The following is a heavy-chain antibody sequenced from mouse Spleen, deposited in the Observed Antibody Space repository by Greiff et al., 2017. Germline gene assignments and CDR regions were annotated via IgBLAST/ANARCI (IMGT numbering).Heavy chain of an antibody. D-gene: IGHD1-1*01. V-gene: IGHV1-22*01. Sequence: DVQLQQSGPELVKPGASVKMSCKASGYTFTDYNMHWVKQSHGKSLEWIGYINPNNGGTSYNQKFKGKATLTVNKSSSTAYMELRSLTSEDSAVYYCARGPMGYGSSSGFAYWGQGTLVTVSA. CDR3: ARGPMGYGSSSGFAY. J-gene: IGHJ3*01. CDR2: INPNNGGT. CDR1: GYTFTDYN.